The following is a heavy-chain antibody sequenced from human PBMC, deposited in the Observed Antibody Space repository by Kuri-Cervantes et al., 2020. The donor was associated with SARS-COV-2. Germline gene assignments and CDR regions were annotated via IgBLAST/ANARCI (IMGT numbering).Heavy chain of an antibody. CDR2: ISYDGSNK. CDR3: ARGYSSSWYGNYGMDV. J-gene: IGHJ6*02. Sequence: GGSLRLSCAASGFTFSSYAMHWVRQAPGKGLEWVAVISYDGSNKYYADSVKGRFTISRDNSKNTLYLQMNSLRAEDTAVYYCARGYSSSWYGNYGMDVWGQGTLVTVSS. V-gene: IGHV3-30-3*01. CDR1: GFTFSSYA. D-gene: IGHD6-13*01.